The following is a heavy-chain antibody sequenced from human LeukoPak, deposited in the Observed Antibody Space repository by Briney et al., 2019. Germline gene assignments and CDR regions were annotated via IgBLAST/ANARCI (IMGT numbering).Heavy chain of an antibody. D-gene: IGHD6-19*01. CDR1: GFTFSNYN. CDR2: ITSSSSYV. CDR3: ARGGYSGGSNDY. V-gene: IGHV3-21*04. Sequence: GGSLRLSCEASGFTFSNYNMNWVRQAPGQRLEWVSSITSSSSYVFYADSVKGRFTISRDNAKNSLYLQMNSLRGEDTAFYYCARGGYSGGSNDYWGQGTLVTVSS. J-gene: IGHJ4*02.